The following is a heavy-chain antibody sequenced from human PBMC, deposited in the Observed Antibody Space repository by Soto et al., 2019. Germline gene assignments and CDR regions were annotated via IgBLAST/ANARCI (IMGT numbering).Heavy chain of an antibody. CDR2: IWYDGSDK. V-gene: IGHV3-33*01. CDR1: GFTFRNHG. Sequence: LRLSCEASGFTFRNHGIHWVRQAPGKGLEWVAVIWYDGSDKYYADSVKGRFTISRDNSKNTLYLQMNSLRAEDTAVYYCARDIASRRFDYLGQGTLVTVSS. J-gene: IGHJ4*02. CDR3: ARDIASRRFDY. D-gene: IGHD6-6*01.